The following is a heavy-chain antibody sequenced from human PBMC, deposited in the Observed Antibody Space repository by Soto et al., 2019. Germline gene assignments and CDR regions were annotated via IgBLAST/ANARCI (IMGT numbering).Heavy chain of an antibody. Sequence: GSLRLSCAASGFTFSDRYMDWVRQAPGKGLEWVGRTKNKANSYTTEYAASVKGRFTISRDYSRDSVYLQMNSLKTDDTAVYYCTIEGAYPGPDFDYWGQGTLVTVSS. V-gene: IGHV3-72*01. CDR1: GFTFSDRY. CDR3: TIEGAYPGPDFDY. CDR2: TKNKANSYTT. J-gene: IGHJ4*02. D-gene: IGHD3-16*01.